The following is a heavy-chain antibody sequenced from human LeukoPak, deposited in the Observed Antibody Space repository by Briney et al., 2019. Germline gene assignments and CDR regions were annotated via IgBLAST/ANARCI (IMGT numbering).Heavy chain of an antibody. V-gene: IGHV3-48*04. CDR2: ITSSSSII. CDR3: ARDSGGDYYYGMDV. Sequence: GGSLRLSCAASGFTFSSYSMNWVRQAPGKGLEWVSYITSSSSIIYYGDSVKGRFTISRDNAKNSLYLQMNSLRAEDTAVYYCARDSGGDYYYGMDVWGQGTTVTVSS. J-gene: IGHJ6*02. D-gene: IGHD2-21*01. CDR1: GFTFSSYS.